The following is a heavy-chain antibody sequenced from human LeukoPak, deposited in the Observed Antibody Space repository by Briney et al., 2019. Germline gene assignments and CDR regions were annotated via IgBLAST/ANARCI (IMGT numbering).Heavy chain of an antibody. V-gene: IGHV1-18*04. J-gene: IGHJ4*02. CDR2: ISAYNGNT. CDR3: AEGWYYYDR. D-gene: IGHD3-22*01. CDR1: GYTFTSYG. Sequence: GASVKVSCKASGYTFTSYGISWVRQAPGQGLEWMGWISAYNGNTNYAQKFQGRVTMTRDTSISTAYMELSRLRSDDTAVYYCAEGWYYYDRWGQGTLVTVSS.